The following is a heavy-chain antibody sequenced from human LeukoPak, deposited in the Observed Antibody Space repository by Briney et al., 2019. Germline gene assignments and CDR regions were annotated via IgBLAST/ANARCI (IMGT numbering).Heavy chain of an antibody. D-gene: IGHD3-22*01. Sequence: GGSLRLSCAASGFTFSSYDMTWVRQTPGKGLEWVALISRSGGTTYYADSVKGRFTISRDDSKNTLYLQMNSLRAEDTAVYYCARDSAVLLAYDSSGSYDYWGQGTLVTVSS. CDR1: GFTFSSYD. CDR2: ISRSGGTT. CDR3: ARDSAVLLAYDSSGSYDY. J-gene: IGHJ4*02. V-gene: IGHV3-23*01.